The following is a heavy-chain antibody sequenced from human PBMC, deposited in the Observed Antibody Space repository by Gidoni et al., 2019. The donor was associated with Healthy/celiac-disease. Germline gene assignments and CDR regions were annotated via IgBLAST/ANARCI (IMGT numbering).Heavy chain of an antibody. Sequence: EVQLVESGGGLVQPGGSLRLSCAASGFTFSSYWMSWVRQAPGKGLEWVANIKQDGSEKYYVDSVKGRFTISRDNAKNSLYLQMNSLRAEDTAVYYCARLRFLEWLYPSFGYWGQGTLVTVSS. J-gene: IGHJ4*02. CDR3: ARLRFLEWLYPSFGY. CDR2: IKQDGSEK. V-gene: IGHV3-7*01. CDR1: GFTFSSYW. D-gene: IGHD3-3*01.